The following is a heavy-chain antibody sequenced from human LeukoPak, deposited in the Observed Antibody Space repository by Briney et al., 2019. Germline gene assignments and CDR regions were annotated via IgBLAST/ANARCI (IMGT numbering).Heavy chain of an antibody. Sequence: SETLSLTCAVSGGSMNTYYWTWIRQPPGEGLEWIGYVSHNGKTKYNSSLESRVTISIDTSKNHFSPNLTSVTAADTAVYYCARLDYYGSGSYENWGQGTLVIVSS. CDR1: GGSMNTYY. J-gene: IGHJ4*02. CDR2: VSHNGKT. V-gene: IGHV4-59*01. CDR3: ARLDYYGSGSYEN. D-gene: IGHD3-10*01.